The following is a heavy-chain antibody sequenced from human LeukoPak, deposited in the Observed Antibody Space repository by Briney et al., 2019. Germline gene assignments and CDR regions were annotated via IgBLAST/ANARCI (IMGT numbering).Heavy chain of an antibody. CDR3: ARAARTLFGVFIIAAFDI. CDR1: GGTFSSYA. CDR2: IIPIFGTA. D-gene: IGHD3-3*01. V-gene: IGHV1-69*13. Sequence: SVKVSCKASGGTFSSYAISWVRQAPGQGLEWMGGIIPIFGTANYAQKFQGRVTITADESTSTAYMELSSLRSEDAAVYYCARAARTLFGVFIIAAFDIWGQGTMVTVSS. J-gene: IGHJ3*02.